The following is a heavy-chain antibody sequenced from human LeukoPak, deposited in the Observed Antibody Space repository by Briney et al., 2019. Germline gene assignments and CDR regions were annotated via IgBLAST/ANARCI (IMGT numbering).Heavy chain of an antibody. Sequence: GGSLRLSCAASGFTFSNYSMNWVRQAPGKWLEWVSSISYSSSYIYYADSVKGRFTISRDNAKNSLYLQMNSLRAEDSAVYYCARDKIVGATHFDYWGQGTLVTVSS. CDR1: GFTFSNYS. CDR3: ARDKIVGATHFDY. V-gene: IGHV3-21*01. D-gene: IGHD1-26*01. J-gene: IGHJ4*02. CDR2: ISYSSSYI.